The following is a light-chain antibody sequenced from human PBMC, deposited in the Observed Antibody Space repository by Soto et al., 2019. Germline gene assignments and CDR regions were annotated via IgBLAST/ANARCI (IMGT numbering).Light chain of an antibody. CDR3: CSYTRSGTLI. Sequence: QSALTQPASVSGSPGQSITISCVGTSSDIGDCNYVSWYQQHPGKVPKVIIYDVSNRPSGVSYRFSATKSGNTASLTISGLQAEDEADYYCCSYTRSGTLIFGTGTKVTVL. J-gene: IGLJ1*01. CDR1: SSDIGDCNY. V-gene: IGLV2-14*01. CDR2: DVS.